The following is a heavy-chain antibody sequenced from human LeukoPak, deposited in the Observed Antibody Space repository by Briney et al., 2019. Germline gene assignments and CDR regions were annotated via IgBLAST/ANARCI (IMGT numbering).Heavy chain of an antibody. CDR2: IIPIFGTA. J-gene: IGHJ4*02. D-gene: IGHD3-22*01. CDR1: GGTFSNYA. CDR3: ARRGNDHITMIVVAHDY. V-gene: IGHV1-69*05. Sequence: SVKVSCKASGGTFSNYAISWVRQAPGQGLEWMGGIIPIFGTANYAQKFQGRVTITTDESTSTAYMELSSLRSEDTAVYYCARRGNDHITMIVVAHDYWGQGTLVTVSS.